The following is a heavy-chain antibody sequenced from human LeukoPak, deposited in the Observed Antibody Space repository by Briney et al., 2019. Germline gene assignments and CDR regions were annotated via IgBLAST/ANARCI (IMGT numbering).Heavy chain of an antibody. V-gene: IGHV3-23*01. D-gene: IGHD1-26*01. J-gene: IGHJ4*02. CDR1: GFTFSSYA. CDR3: AKDRGGSGSYYGYFDY. CDR2: ISGSGGST. Sequence: PGGSLRLSCAASGFTFSSYAMSWVRQAPGKGLEWVSAISGSGGSTYYADSVKGRFTISRDNSKNTLYLQMNSLRAEDTAVYYCAKDRGGSGSYYGYFDYWGQGTLVTVSS.